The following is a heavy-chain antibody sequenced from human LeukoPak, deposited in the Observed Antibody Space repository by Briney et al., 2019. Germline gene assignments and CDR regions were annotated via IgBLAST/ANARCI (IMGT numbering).Heavy chain of an antibody. CDR1: GGSFSGYY. V-gene: IGHV4-34*01. J-gene: IGHJ4*02. CDR2: INHSGST. D-gene: IGHD6-19*01. CDR3: ARARRSSGWSDY. Sequence: SETLSLTCAVYGGSFSGYYWSWIRQPPGKGLEWIGEINHSGSTNYNPSLKSRVTISVATSKNQFSLKLSSVTAADTAVYYCARARRSSGWSDYWGQGTLVTVSS.